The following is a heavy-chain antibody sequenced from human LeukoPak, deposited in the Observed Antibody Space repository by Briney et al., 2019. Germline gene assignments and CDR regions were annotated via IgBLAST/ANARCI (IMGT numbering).Heavy chain of an antibody. J-gene: IGHJ4*02. CDR1: GFTFSSYA. CDR2: ISGSGGST. V-gene: IGHV3-23*01. Sequence: QSGGSLRLSCAASGFTFSSYAMSWVRQAPGKGLEWVSAISGSGGSTYYADSVKGRFTISRDNSKNTLYLQMNSLRAEDTAVYYCAKEMYYDILTGYYTPVGYFDYWGQGTLVTVSS. CDR3: AKEMYYDILTGYYTPVGYFDY. D-gene: IGHD3-9*01.